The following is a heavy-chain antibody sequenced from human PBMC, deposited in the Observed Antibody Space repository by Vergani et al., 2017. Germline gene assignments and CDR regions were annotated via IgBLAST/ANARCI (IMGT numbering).Heavy chain of an antibody. D-gene: IGHD5-18*01. CDR2: IIPIFGTA. V-gene: IGHV1-69*13. CDR1: GDTFSNYA. Sequence: QVQLLQSGAAVRKPGSSVTVSCKASGDTFSNYAITWVRQAPGQGLEWMGGIIPIFGTADYAQDFQGRLSITADESTSTVYMELSSLRSEDTAVYYCARDQGGYSYGSNDYWGQGTLVTVSS. J-gene: IGHJ4*02. CDR3: ARDQGGYSYGSNDY.